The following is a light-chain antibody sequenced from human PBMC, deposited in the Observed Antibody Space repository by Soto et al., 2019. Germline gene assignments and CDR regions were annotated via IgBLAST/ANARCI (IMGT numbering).Light chain of an antibody. CDR3: QQYNTWPS. Sequence: EIVMTQSPATLSVSPGERATLSCRASQSVSSNLAWYQQKPGQAPRLLIYGASTRATGIPARFSGSGSGTDLPPTISSLQSEDFAVYYCQQYNTWPSFGGGTKVEIK. V-gene: IGKV3-15*01. CDR1: QSVSSN. CDR2: GAS. J-gene: IGKJ4*01.